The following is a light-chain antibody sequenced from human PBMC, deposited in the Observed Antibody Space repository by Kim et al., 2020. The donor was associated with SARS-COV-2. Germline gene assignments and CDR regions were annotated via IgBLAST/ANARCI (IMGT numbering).Light chain of an antibody. V-gene: IGKV3-20*01. CDR1: QNVGNNY. CDR2: DAS. J-gene: IGKJ4*01. Sequence: EIVLTQSPGTLSLSPGERATLSCRASQNVGNNYLAWFQKKPAQAPRLLIDDASNRATGIPDRFSGSGSGTDFTLTISRLEPEDFAVYYCQQCATSPLTFGGGTKVDIK. CDR3: QQCATSPLT.